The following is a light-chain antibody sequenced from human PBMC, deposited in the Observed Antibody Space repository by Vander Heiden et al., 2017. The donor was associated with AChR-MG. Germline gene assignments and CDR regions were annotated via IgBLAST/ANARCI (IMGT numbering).Light chain of an antibody. CDR3: QQTHSFPVT. Sequence: IQSPQSPSSVSASVGDRVTITCRASQGISSWLAWYQQKPGKAPKLLIYAASSLQRGVPSRFSGSGSGTDFTFTISSLQPEDVATYFCQQTHSFPVTFGPGTKVDIK. V-gene: IGKV1-12*01. J-gene: IGKJ3*01. CDR1: QGISSW. CDR2: AAS.